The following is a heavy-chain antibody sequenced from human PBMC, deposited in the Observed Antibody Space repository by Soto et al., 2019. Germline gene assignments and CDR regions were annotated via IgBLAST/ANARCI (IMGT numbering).Heavy chain of an antibody. Sequence: SGGSLRLSCAASGFTFSSYAMGWVRQAPGTGLEWVSVIDGSGGDTSFADSVKGRFTISRDNSKNTLLLQMSSRRAEDTGVYYCARHRDTSTWYISPIDLWGQGNLVTVS. D-gene: IGHD6-13*01. CDR2: IDGSGGDT. CDR1: GFTFSSYA. CDR3: ARHRDTSTWYISPIDL. J-gene: IGHJ5*02. V-gene: IGHV3-23*01.